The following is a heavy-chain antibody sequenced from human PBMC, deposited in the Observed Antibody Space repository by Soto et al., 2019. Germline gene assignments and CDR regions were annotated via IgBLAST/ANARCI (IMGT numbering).Heavy chain of an antibody. Sequence: PSETLSLTCAVYGGSFSGYYWSWIRQPPGKGLEWIGEINHSGSTNYNPSLKSRVTISVDTSKNQFSLKLSSVTAADTAVYYCARALTTRYYGSGTYAPPLFDYWGQGTLVTVSS. CDR2: INHSGST. D-gene: IGHD3-10*01. CDR1: GGSFSGYY. CDR3: ARALTTRYYGSGTYAPPLFDY. J-gene: IGHJ4*02. V-gene: IGHV4-34*01.